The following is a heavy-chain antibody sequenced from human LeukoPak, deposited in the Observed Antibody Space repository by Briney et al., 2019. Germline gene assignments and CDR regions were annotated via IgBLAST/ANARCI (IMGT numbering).Heavy chain of an antibody. V-gene: IGHV1-8*01. J-gene: IGHJ4*02. D-gene: IGHD1-14*01. CDR3: VRVPPGTTIYAY. Sequence: ASVKVSCKASGYTFTSYHINWVRQATGQGLEWVGWMNPNNSDIGYAQKFQGRVTMTRNTSIGSAYMELSSLRSEDTAIYYCVRVPPGTTIYAYWGQGTLVTVSS. CDR1: GYTFTSYH. CDR2: MNPNNSDI.